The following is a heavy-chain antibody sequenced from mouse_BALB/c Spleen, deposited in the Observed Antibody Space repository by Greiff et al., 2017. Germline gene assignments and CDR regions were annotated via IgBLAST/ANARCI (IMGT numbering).Heavy chain of an antibody. V-gene: IGHV6-6*02. CDR1: GFTFSNYW. CDR2: IRLKSNNYAT. CDR3: TTSLGDY. J-gene: IGHJ2*01. D-gene: IGHD1-2*01. Sequence: VQLKESGGGLVQPGGSMKLSCVASGFTFSNYWMNWVRQSPEKGLEWVAEIRLKSNNYATHYAESVKGRFTISRDDSKSSVYLQMNNLRAEDTGIYYCTTSLGDYWGQGTTLTVSS.